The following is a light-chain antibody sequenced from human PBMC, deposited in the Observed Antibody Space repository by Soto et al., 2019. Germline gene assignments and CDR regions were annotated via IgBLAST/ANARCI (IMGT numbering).Light chain of an antibody. CDR3: QQYGSSPFT. J-gene: IGKJ3*01. V-gene: IGKV3-20*01. CDR1: QSVSSSY. CDR2: GAS. Sequence: EIVLTQSPGTLSLSPGERATLSCRASQSVSSSYLAWYQQKHGQAPRLLIYGASSRATGIPDRFSGSGSGTDFTLTISRLEPEDFAVYYFQQYGSSPFTFGPGTKVDIK.